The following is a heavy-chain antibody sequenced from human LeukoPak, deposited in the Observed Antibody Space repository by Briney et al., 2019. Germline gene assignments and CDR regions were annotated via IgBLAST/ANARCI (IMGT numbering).Heavy chain of an antibody. D-gene: IGHD1-14*01. CDR2: IYDSEST. Sequence: SETLSLTCTVSGGSISSQCWSWVRQAPGKGLEWVGYIYDSESTNYNPSLKSRVTISVDTSKNQFSLKVSSVTAADTAVYYCARSRGNYYYYYMDVWGKGTTVTVSS. CDR3: ARSRGNYYYYYMDV. CDR1: GGSISSQC. J-gene: IGHJ6*03. V-gene: IGHV4-59*11.